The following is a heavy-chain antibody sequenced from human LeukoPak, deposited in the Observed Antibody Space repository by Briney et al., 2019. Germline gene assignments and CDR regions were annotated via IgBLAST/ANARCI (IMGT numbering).Heavy chain of an antibody. CDR3: ARGILGTTTSHFDY. D-gene: IGHD3-16*01. Sequence: ASVKVSCKASGYTFTSYGISWVRQAPGQGLEWMGWISAYNGNTNYAQKLQGRVTITADKSTSTAYMELSSLRSEDTAVYYCARGILGTTTSHFDYGGQETLVTVSS. CDR2: ISAYNGNT. V-gene: IGHV1-18*01. CDR1: GYTFTSYG. J-gene: IGHJ4*02.